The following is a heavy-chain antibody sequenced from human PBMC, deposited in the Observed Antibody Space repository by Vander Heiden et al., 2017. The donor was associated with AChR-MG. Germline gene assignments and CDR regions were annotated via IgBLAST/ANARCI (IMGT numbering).Heavy chain of an antibody. Sequence: QVQLVASGGGVVQPGRSLRLSCAAPGFPFSTYAMHWVRQAPGKGLGWVAVISYDGSNKYYADSVKGRFTISRDNSKNTLYLQMNSLRAEDTAVYYCARVLDYYDSSGYYLDYWGQGTLVTVSS. J-gene: IGHJ4*02. CDR2: ISYDGSNK. V-gene: IGHV3-30-3*01. CDR1: GFPFSTYA. CDR3: ARVLDYYDSSGYYLDY. D-gene: IGHD3-22*01.